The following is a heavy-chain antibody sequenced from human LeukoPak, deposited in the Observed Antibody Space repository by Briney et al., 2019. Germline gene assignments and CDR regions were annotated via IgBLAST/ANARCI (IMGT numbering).Heavy chain of an antibody. V-gene: IGHV3-48*01. Sequence: QAGGSLRLSCAASGFTFSSYSMNWVRQAPGKGLEWVSYISSSSSTIYYADAVEGRFTISRDNSKNTLLLQMNSLRAEDTAVYFCATDPSTGYDWFDPWGQGTLVTVSS. CDR2: ISSSSSTI. J-gene: IGHJ5*02. D-gene: IGHD2-15*01. CDR3: ATDPSTGYDWFDP. CDR1: GFTFSSYS.